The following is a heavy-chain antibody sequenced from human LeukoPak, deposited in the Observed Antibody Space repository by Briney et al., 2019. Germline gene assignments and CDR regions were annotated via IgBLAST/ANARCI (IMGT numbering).Heavy chain of an antibody. V-gene: IGHV3-30*04. CDR1: GFTFSSYA. Sequence: GGSLRPSCAASGFTFSSYAMHWVRQAPGKGLEWVAVISYDGSNKYYADSVKGRFTISRDNSKNTLYLQMNSLRAEDTAVYYCANGYQYFDYWGQGTLVAVSS. CDR3: ANGYQYFDY. CDR2: ISYDGSNK. D-gene: IGHD3-22*01. J-gene: IGHJ4*02.